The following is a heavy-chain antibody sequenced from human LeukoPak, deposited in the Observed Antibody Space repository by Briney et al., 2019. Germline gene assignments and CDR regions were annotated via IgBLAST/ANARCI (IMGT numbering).Heavy chain of an antibody. CDR2: VSASADNT. CDR3: ARADRYGTTRYGRVDY. CDR1: GFTFRSYA. J-gene: IGHJ4*02. Sequence: GGSLRFSCAASGFTFRSYAMGWVRQAPGKGLEWVSAVSASADNTYYADFVKGRFTISRDNSKNTLYLQVHSLRVDDTAVYYCARADRYGTTRYGRVDYWGQGTLVTVSS. D-gene: IGHD6-13*01. V-gene: IGHV3-23*01.